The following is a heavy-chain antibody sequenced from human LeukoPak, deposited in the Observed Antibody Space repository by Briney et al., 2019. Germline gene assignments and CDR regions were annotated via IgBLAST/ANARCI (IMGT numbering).Heavy chain of an antibody. CDR2: ISSSGSTI. CDR3: ARVRDSSSWYLYFDY. V-gene: IGHV3-48*03. J-gene: IGHJ4*02. D-gene: IGHD6-13*01. Sequence: GGSLRLSCAASGFTFSSYEMNWVRQAPGKGLEWVSYISSSGSTIYYADSVKGRFTISRDNAKNSLYLQMNSLRAEDTAVYYCARVRDSSSWYLYFDYWGQGTLVTVSS. CDR1: GFTFSSYE.